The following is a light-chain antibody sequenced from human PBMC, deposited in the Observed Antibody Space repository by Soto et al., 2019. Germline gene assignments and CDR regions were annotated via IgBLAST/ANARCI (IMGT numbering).Light chain of an antibody. Sequence: EMVLTQSPGTLSLSPGERATLSCRASQSVSSSYLAWYQQKPGQAPRLLIYGASSRATGIPDRFSGSGSGTDFTLTISRLEPEDFAVYYCQQYGSSPHAFGQGNKVEIK. CDR2: GAS. V-gene: IGKV3-20*01. CDR1: QSVSSSY. CDR3: QQYGSSPHA. J-gene: IGKJ1*01.